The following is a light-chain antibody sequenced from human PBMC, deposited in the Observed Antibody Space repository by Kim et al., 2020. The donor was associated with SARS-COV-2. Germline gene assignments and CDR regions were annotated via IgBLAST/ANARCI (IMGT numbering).Light chain of an antibody. CDR3: AAWDDSLSGRV. V-gene: IGLV1-44*01. Sequence: ELTQPPSASGTPGQRVTISCSGSKSNIGSNFVNWYQQLPGTAPKLLIDHNGQRPSGVPDRFSGSTSGTSASLAISGLQSEDEADYYCAAWDDSLSGRVFGGGTQLTVL. J-gene: IGLJ3*02. CDR2: HNG. CDR1: KSNIGSNF.